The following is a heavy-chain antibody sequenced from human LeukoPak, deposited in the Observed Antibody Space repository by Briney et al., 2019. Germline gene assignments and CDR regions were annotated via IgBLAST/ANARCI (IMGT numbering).Heavy chain of an antibody. CDR3: ARHGRGGSYYMDV. Sequence: HGESLQISCKGSGYSFTSYWIGWVRQMPGKGLEWMGIIYPGDSDTRYSLSFQGQVTISADKSISTAYLQWSSLKASDTAMYYCARHGRGGSYYMDVWGKGTTVTVSS. J-gene: IGHJ6*03. V-gene: IGHV5-51*01. D-gene: IGHD3-10*01. CDR1: GYSFTSYW. CDR2: IYPGDSDT.